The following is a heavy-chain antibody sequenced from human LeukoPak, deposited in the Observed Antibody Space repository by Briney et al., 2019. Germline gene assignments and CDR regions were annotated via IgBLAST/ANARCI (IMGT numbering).Heavy chain of an antibody. D-gene: IGHD1-26*01. CDR1: VFSFSLYG. Sequence: PGGSLRLSGGASVFSFSLYGMHWVHQAPGKGLEWVAFIWAAGNDDFYADSVKGRFTISRDNSKNTLYLQVNSLRAEDTAVYYCAKGGKWDVTPFDYWGQGTLVTVSS. CDR2: IWAAGNDD. V-gene: IGHV3-30*02. J-gene: IGHJ4*02. CDR3: AKGGKWDVTPFDY.